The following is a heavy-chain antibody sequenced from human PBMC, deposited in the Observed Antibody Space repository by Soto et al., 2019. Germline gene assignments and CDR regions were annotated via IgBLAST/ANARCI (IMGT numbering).Heavy chain of an antibody. CDR2: IIPIFGTA. J-gene: IGHJ4*02. CDR3: AADVGVTPRKLYY. CDR1: GGTFSTYA. D-gene: IGHD1-26*01. V-gene: IGHV1-69*01. Sequence: QVQLVQSGAEVKKPGSSVKVSCKASGGTFSTYAINWVRQAPGQGLEWMGGIIPIFGTANYAQTFQGRVTITGDESTSTAYMELRSLRSEDTAVYYWAADVGVTPRKLYYWGQGSLVTVPS.